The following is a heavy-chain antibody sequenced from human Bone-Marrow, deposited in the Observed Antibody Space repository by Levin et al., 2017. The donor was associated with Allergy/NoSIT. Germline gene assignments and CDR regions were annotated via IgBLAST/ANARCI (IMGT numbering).Heavy chain of an antibody. CDR2: ISYDGSNK. Sequence: SGGSLRLSCVVSGFTFSNYGMNWVRQAPGKGLECVATISYDGSNKYYAESVKGRFTISRDYSKNTLYLQMNSLKTEDTAVYYCAKDRVMITFGGVGPFDYWGQGTRVTVSS. V-gene: IGHV3-30*18. D-gene: IGHD3-16*01. J-gene: IGHJ4*02. CDR1: GFTFSNYG. CDR3: AKDRVMITFGGVGPFDY.